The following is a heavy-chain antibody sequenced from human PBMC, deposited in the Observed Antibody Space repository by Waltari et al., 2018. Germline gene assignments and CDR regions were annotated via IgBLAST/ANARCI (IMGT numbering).Heavy chain of an antibody. J-gene: IGHJ4*02. CDR2: ISSSSQTT. CDR3: ARDEVVVAGVPHDY. Sequence: EVHLVESGGGLVQPGGSLTLSCASSGFDFNTYSMNWFRQAPGKGLEWLSYISSSSQTTYYADSVSGRFTISRDNAQNSLYLHMNSLRAEDTAVYYCARDEVVVAGVPHDYWGQGTLVTVSS. D-gene: IGHD2-15*01. V-gene: IGHV3-48*04. CDR1: GFDFNTYS.